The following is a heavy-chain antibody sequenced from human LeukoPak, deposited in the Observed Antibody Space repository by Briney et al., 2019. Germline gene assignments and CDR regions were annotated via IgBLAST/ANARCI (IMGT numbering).Heavy chain of an antibody. CDR2: ISGSGGST. J-gene: IGHJ5*02. D-gene: IGHD3-22*01. CDR3: ASDSSGSVGNWFDP. CDR1: GFTFSSYA. V-gene: IGHV3-23*01. Sequence: PGGSLRLSCAASGFTFSSYAMSWVRQAPGKGLEWVSAISGSGGSTYYADSVKGRFTISRDNSKNTLYLQMNSLRAKDTAVYYCASDSSGSVGNWFDPWGQGTLVTVSS.